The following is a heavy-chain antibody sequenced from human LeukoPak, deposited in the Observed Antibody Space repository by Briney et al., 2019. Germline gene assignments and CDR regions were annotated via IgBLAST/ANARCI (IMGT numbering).Heavy chain of an antibody. CDR2: ISWNSGSI. CDR1: GITFDDYA. D-gene: IGHD3-9*01. Sequence: GGSLRLSCAASGITFDDYAMHWVRQAPGKGLEWVSGISWNSGSIGYADSVKGRFTISRDNAKNSLYLQMNSLRAEDTALYYCAKDRGSYFDWLLYGWGQGTLVTVSS. J-gene: IGHJ4*02. V-gene: IGHV3-9*01. CDR3: AKDRGSYFDWLLYG.